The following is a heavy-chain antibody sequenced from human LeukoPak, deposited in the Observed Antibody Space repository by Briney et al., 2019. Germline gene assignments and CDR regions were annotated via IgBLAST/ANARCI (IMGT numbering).Heavy chain of an antibody. Sequence: ASVKVSCKASGYTFTDYHMHWMRQAPGQGLEWMGWINPKTGGANFAQKFQGRVTMTRDTSISTAYMELSRLTSDDTAVYYCARRPHMAEAGAGWFDPWGQGTLVTVSS. D-gene: IGHD6-13*01. CDR2: INPKTGGA. J-gene: IGHJ5*02. CDR3: ARRPHMAEAGAGWFDP. V-gene: IGHV1-2*02. CDR1: GYTFTDYH.